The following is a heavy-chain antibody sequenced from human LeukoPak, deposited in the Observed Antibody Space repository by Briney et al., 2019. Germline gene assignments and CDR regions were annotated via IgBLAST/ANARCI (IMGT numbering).Heavy chain of an antibody. Sequence: GGSLRLSCAASGFTFSSYGMHWVRQAPGKGLEWVAVIWYDGSNKYYADSVKGRFTISRDNSKSTLYLQMNSLRAEDTAVYYCARFLPYYYYGMDVWGQGTTVTVSS. D-gene: IGHD2/OR15-2a*01. CDR2: IWYDGSNK. V-gene: IGHV3-33*01. CDR1: GFTFSSYG. J-gene: IGHJ6*02. CDR3: ARFLPYYYYGMDV.